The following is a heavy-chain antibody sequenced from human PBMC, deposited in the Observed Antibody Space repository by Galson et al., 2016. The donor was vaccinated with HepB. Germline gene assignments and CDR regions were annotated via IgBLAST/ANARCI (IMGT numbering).Heavy chain of an antibody. D-gene: IGHD3-10*01. CDR1: GFTSRSYW. CDR3: ARDYVPGA. Sequence: LRLSCAVSGFTSRSYWMSWVRQAPGRGLEWVANIKQDGSEKYYLDSVKGRFTISRDNARHSLYLEMNSLRGEDTAMYYCARDYVPGAWGQGVLVTVSS. J-gene: IGHJ5*02. CDR2: IKQDGSEK. V-gene: IGHV3-7*01.